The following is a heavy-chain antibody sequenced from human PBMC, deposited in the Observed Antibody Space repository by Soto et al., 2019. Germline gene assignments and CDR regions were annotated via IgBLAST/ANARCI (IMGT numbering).Heavy chain of an antibody. D-gene: IGHD5-18*01. Sequence: GGSLRLSCAASGFTFSSYSMTWVRQAPGKGLEWVSSISSSTSYIYYADSLKGRFTIPRANAKSSLYLQMNSLRAADTAVNYCPRGGDSYGKMCDDWGQGTLVTVSS. CDR3: PRGGDSYGKMCDD. J-gene: IGHJ4*02. V-gene: IGHV3-21*01. CDR1: GFTFSSYS. CDR2: ISSSTSYI.